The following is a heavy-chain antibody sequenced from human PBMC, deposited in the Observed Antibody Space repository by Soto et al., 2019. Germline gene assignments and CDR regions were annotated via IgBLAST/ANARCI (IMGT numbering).Heavy chain of an antibody. Sequence: EMQLVESGGGLVQPGMSLRLSCAASGFTFDDYAMYWVRQVPGKGLEWVSGISWNSGRIGYVDSVKGRFTISRDNAKNSLYLKMNSLRPEDTALYYCTKARLWGGDGYNSYYYNAMDVWGQGTTVTVSS. D-gene: IGHD3-16*01. CDR1: GFTFDDYA. CDR3: TKARLWGGDGYNSYYYNAMDV. J-gene: IGHJ6*02. CDR2: ISWNSGRI. V-gene: IGHV3-9*01.